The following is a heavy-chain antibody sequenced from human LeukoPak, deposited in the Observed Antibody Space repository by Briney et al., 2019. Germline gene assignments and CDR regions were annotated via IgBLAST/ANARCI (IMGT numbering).Heavy chain of an antibody. V-gene: IGHV4-31*03. J-gene: IGHJ5*02. Sequence: PSETLSLTCTVSGGSISSGGYYWSWLRQHPGQGLEWIGYIYYSGSTYYNPSLKSRVTISVDTSKNQFSLKLSSVTAADTAVYYCARGWTGYSSSFLVWFDPWGQGTLVTVSS. D-gene: IGHD6-13*01. CDR3: ARGWTGYSSSFLVWFDP. CDR2: IYYSGST. CDR1: GGSISSGGYY.